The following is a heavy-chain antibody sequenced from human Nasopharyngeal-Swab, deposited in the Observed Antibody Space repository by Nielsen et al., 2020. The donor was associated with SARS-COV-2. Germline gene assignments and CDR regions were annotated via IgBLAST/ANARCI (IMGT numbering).Heavy chain of an antibody. CDR1: GFDFSAYA. CDR3: TRHQGRRFFDY. J-gene: IGHJ4*02. CDR2: IQSKSAGGAT. Sequence: GGSLRLSCVASGFDFSAYAMGWVRRAPGKGLEWVGRIQSKSAGGATDYAEPVKGRFTISRDDSKNTVYLQMNSLKTEDTAVYYCTRHQGRRFFDYWGQGTLVTVSS. V-gene: IGHV3-15*01.